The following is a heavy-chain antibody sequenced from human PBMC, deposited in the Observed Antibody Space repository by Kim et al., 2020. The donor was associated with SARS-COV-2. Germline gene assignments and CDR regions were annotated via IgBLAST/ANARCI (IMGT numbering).Heavy chain of an antibody. CDR2: IKSKTDGGTT. CDR1: GFTFSNAW. D-gene: IGHD6-13*01. J-gene: IGHJ4*02. V-gene: IGHV3-15*01. CDR3: TSFVAAAGYAGYTREGVDY. Sequence: GGSLRLSCAASGFTFSNAWMSWVRQAPGKGLEWVGRIKSKTDGGTTDYAAPVKGRFTISRDDSKNTLYLQMNSLKTEDTAVYYCTSFVAAAGYAGYTREGVDYWGQGTLVTVSS.